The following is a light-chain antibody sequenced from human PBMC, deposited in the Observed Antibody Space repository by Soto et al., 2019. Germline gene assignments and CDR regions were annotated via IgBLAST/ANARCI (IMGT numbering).Light chain of an antibody. V-gene: IGLV2-14*03. CDR3: SSYXGSGTYV. Sequence: QSVLTQPASVSGSPRQSITISCTGTSSDVGGYNYVSWYQQHPGKAPKLMIFDVSNRPSGVSNRFSGSKSGNTASLTISGLQSEDEADYSRSSYXGSGTYVFGTGTKVTLL. CDR1: SSDVGGYNY. J-gene: IGLJ1*01. CDR2: DVS.